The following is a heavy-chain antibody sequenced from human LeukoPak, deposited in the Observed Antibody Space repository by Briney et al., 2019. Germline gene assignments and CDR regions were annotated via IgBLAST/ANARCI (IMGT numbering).Heavy chain of an antibody. CDR3: ARVGYDSSGSYAFDI. V-gene: IGHV1-69*05. Sequence: GASVKVSCKASGGTFSSYAISWVRQAPGQGLEWMGGIIPIFGTANYAQKFQGRVTITTDESTSTAYMELSSLRSEDTAVYYCARVGYDSSGSYAFDIWGQGTMVTVSS. J-gene: IGHJ3*02. CDR1: GGTFSSYA. CDR2: IIPIFGTA. D-gene: IGHD3-22*01.